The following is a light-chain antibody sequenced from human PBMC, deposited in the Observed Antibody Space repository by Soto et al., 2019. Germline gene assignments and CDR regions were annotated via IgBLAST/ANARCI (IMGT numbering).Light chain of an antibody. V-gene: IGLV2-14*01. CDR1: SSDVGGYNY. CDR3: SSYTSSSTLVYV. CDR2: EIN. J-gene: IGLJ1*01. Sequence: QSALTQPASVSGSPGQSITISCTGTSSDVGGYNYVSWYQQHPDKAPKLMIYEINNRPSGVSNRFSGSKSGNTASLTISGLQADDEADYYCSSYTSSSTLVYVFGTGTKVTVL.